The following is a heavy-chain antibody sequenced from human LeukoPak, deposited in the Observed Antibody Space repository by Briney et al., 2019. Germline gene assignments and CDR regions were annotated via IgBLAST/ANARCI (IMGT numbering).Heavy chain of an antibody. V-gene: IGHV4-30-4*08. CDR2: IYYTGTT. D-gene: IGHD3-3*01. CDR3: ARGTYYDFWSAYYPLY. CDR1: GGSISSGDYY. Sequence: KPSQTLSLTCTVSGGSISSGDYYWSWIRQPPGKGLEWIGYIYYTGTTYYNPSLKSRVTISVDTSKNQFSLKLRSVTAADTAVYYCARGTYYDFWSAYYPLYWGQGTLVTVSS. J-gene: IGHJ4*02.